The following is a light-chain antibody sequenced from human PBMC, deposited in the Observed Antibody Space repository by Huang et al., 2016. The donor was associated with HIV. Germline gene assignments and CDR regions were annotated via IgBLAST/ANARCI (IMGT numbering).Light chain of an antibody. J-gene: IGKJ1*01. Sequence: EIVLTQSPDTLSLSPGERATLACRASQIVSTNLAWYQQKPGQAPRLLIYDVYKRATGIPARFSGGGSGTDFALTISSLEPEDFAVYYCQQRSDWWTFGPGTKVEIK. V-gene: IGKV3-11*01. CDR3: QQRSDWWT. CDR2: DVY. CDR1: QIVSTN.